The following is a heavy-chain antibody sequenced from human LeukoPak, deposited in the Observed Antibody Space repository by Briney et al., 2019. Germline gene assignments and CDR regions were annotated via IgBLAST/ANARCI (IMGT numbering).Heavy chain of an antibody. CDR3: ARGLETQTTVVTPGGFDY. CDR1: GGSISSGGYS. J-gene: IGHJ4*02. Sequence: PSETLSLTCAVSGGSISSGGYSWSWIRQPPGKGLEWIGYIYHSGSTNYNPSLKSRVTISVDTSKNQFSLKLSSVTAADTAVYYCARGLETQTTVVTPGGFDYWGQGTLVTVSS. D-gene: IGHD4-23*01. V-gene: IGHV4-30-2*01. CDR2: IYHSGST.